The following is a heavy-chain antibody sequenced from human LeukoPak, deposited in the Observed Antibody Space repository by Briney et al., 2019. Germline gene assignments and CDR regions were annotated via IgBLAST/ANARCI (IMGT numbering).Heavy chain of an antibody. CDR3: ARAPVIFGSGTQDAFDI. Sequence: PGGSLRLSCAASGFTFSRYTMNWVRQAPGKGLEWVASISTSSIYKYYGGSVKGRFTISRDNTRKSVYLEMDSLRVQDTALYYCARAPVIFGSGTQDAFDIWGQGTMVTVSS. CDR2: ISTSSIYK. J-gene: IGHJ3*02. D-gene: IGHD3-10*01. CDR1: GFTFSRYT. V-gene: IGHV3-21*01.